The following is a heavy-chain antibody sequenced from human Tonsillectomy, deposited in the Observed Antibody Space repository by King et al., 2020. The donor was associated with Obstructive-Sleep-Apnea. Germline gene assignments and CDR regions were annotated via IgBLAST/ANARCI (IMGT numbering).Heavy chain of an antibody. Sequence: VQLVESGGGLVQPGGSLRLSCAASGFTFYTYSMNWVRQAPGRGLEWVSFISTTDNTIHYSDSVKGRFTISRDNAKNSLYLQMKSLRAEDTAVYYCAKDMAYCGGDCYLGFDHWGQGTLVSVSS. J-gene: IGHJ4*02. CDR1: GFTFYTYS. CDR3: AKDMAYCGGDCYLGFDH. D-gene: IGHD2-21*02. V-gene: IGHV3-48*04. CDR2: ISTTDNTI.